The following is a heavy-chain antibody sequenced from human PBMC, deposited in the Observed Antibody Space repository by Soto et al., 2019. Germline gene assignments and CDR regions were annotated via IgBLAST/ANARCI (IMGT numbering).Heavy chain of an antibody. J-gene: IGHJ4*02. CDR1: GFTFSTYA. CDR2: IWYDGSKK. Sequence: QVQLVESGGGVVQPGRSLRLSCAASGFTFSTYAMNWVRQAPGKGLEWVAVIWYDGSKKYYADSVKGRFTISMDNSKNTLYLQMNGLRAEDTAVYYCASRGVGDSGLFDYWGQGTLVIVSS. V-gene: IGHV3-33*01. CDR3: ASRGVGDSGLFDY. D-gene: IGHD3-16*01.